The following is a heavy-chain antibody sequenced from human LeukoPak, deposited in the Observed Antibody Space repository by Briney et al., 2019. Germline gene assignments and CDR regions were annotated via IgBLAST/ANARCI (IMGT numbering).Heavy chain of an antibody. CDR2: INHSGST. Sequence: SETLSLTCAVYGGSFRGYYWSWIRQPPGKGLEWIGEINHSGSTNYNPSLKSRVTISVDTSKNQFSLKLSSVTAADTAVYYCARTRSSIAAPRYYMDVWGKGTTVTVSS. V-gene: IGHV4-34*01. CDR1: GGSFRGYY. CDR3: ARTRSSIAAPRYYMDV. D-gene: IGHD6-6*01. J-gene: IGHJ6*03.